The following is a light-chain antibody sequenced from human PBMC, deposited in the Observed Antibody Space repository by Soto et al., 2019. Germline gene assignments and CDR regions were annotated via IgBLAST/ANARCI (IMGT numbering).Light chain of an antibody. CDR3: NSYTVSSTYV. J-gene: IGLJ1*01. CDR2: EVS. CDR1: SSDVGSYNR. V-gene: IGLV2-18*02. Sequence: QSALTQPPSVSGSPGQSVAISCTGTSSDVGSYNRVSWYQQPPGAAPKLMIYEVSNRLSGVPDRFSGSKSGNTASLTISGLQAEDEADYYCNSYTVSSTYVFGTGTKLTVL.